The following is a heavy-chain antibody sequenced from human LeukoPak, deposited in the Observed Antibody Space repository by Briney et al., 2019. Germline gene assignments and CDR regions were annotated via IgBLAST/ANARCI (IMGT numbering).Heavy chain of an antibody. CDR1: GFTFSSYS. Sequence: GGSLRLSCAASGFTFSSYSMNWVRQAPGKGLEWVSSISSSSSYIYYADSVKGRFTISRDNAKNSLYLQMNSLRAEDTAVYYCATDLGSRPFDYWGQGTLVTVSS. D-gene: IGHD7-27*01. CDR2: ISSSSSYI. V-gene: IGHV3-21*01. CDR3: ATDLGSRPFDY. J-gene: IGHJ4*02.